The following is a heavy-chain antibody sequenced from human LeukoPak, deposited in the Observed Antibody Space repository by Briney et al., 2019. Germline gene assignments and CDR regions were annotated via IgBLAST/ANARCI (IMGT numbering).Heavy chain of an antibody. CDR1: GGSISSYY. V-gene: IGHV4-59*01. J-gene: IGHJ4*02. CDR2: IYYSGST. D-gene: IGHD6-19*01. CDR3: ARGAGGESSGHFDY. Sequence: SETLSLTCTVSGGSISSYYRSWIRQPPGKGLEWIGYIYYSGSTNYNPSLKSRGTISVNTSKNQFSLKLSSVTAADTAVYYCARGAGGESSGHFDYWGQGTLVTVSS.